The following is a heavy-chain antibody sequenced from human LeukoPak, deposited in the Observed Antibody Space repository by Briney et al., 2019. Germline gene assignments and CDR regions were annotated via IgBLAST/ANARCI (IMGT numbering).Heavy chain of an antibody. Sequence: VASVKVSCKASGGTFSSYAISWVRQAPGQGLEWMGGIIPIFGTANYAQKFQGRVTITADESTSTAYMELSSLRSEDTAVYYCAMVWGSYRYRAFDIWGQGTMVTVSS. CDR1: GGTFSSYA. V-gene: IGHV1-69*13. CDR2: IIPIFGTA. J-gene: IGHJ3*02. D-gene: IGHD3-16*02. CDR3: AMVWGSYRYRAFDI.